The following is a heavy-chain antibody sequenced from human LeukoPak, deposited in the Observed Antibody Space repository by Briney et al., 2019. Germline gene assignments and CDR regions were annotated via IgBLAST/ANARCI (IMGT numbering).Heavy chain of an antibody. CDR3: AGGSWYPL. CDR2: INHSGST. D-gene: IGHD6-13*01. Sequence: SETLSLTCAVYGGSFSGYYWSWIRQPPGKGLEWIGEINHSGSTNYNPSLKSRVTISVDTSKNQFSLKLSSVTAADTAVYYCAGGSWYPLWGQGTLVTVSS. CDR1: GGSFSGYY. J-gene: IGHJ4*02. V-gene: IGHV4-34*01.